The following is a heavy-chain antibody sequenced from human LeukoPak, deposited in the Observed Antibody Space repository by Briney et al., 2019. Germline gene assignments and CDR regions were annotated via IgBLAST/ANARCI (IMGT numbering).Heavy chain of an antibody. CDR2: INAGNGNT. CDR1: GYTFTGYA. V-gene: IGHV1-3*01. J-gene: IGHJ4*02. CDR3: ARGPLGRNGDYFDY. Sequence: GASVNVSCKASGYTFTGYAIQWVRQAPGQRLEWMGWINAGNGNTKYSQKFQGRVTITRDTSANTVYMELSSLRSEDTAVYYCARGPLGRNGDYFDYWGQGTLVTVSS. D-gene: IGHD7-27*01.